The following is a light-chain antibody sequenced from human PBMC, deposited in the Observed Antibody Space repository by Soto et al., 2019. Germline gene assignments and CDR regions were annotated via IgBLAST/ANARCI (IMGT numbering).Light chain of an antibody. Sequence: QSALTQPASVSGSPGQSITISCTGTSSDVGGYNYVSWYQQHPGIAPKLLIYDVTNRPSGVSNRFSGSKSGNTASLTISGLQAEDEADNYCSSYTSSSTLVFGGGTKLTVL. J-gene: IGLJ2*01. CDR2: DVT. V-gene: IGLV2-14*01. CDR3: SSYTSSSTLV. CDR1: SSDVGGYNY.